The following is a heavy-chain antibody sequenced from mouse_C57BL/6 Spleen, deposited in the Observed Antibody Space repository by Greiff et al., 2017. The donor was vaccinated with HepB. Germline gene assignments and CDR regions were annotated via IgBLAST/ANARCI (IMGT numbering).Heavy chain of an antibody. CDR2: IHPNSGST. J-gene: IGHJ3*01. Sequence: QVQLKQPGAELVKPGASVKLSCKASGYTFTSYWMHWVKQRPGQGLEWIGMIHPNSGSTNYNQKFKSKATLTVDKSSSTAYMQLSSLTSEDSAVYYCARWGRVTPWFAYWGQGTLVTVSA. CDR1: GYTFTSYW. CDR3: ARWGRVTPWFAY. V-gene: IGHV1-64*01. D-gene: IGHD2-1*01.